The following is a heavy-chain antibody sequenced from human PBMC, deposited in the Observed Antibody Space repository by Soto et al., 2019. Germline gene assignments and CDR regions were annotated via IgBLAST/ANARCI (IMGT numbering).Heavy chain of an antibody. V-gene: IGHV4-34*01. J-gene: IGHJ4*02. Sequence: PSETLSLTCAVYGGSFSGYYWSWIHQPPGKGLEWIGEINHSGSTNYNPSLKSRVTISVDTSKNQFSLKLSSVTAADTAVYYCARGRRTAVTIDYWGQGTLVTVSS. CDR3: ARGRRTAVTIDY. CDR2: INHSGST. D-gene: IGHD4-17*01. CDR1: GGSFSGYY.